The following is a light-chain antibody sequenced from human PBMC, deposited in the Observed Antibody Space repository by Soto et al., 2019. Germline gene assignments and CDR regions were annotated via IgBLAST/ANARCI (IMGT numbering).Light chain of an antibody. Sequence: DIRLTQSPSSLSASIGDRVTIICRASQSISGYLNWYQQKPGKAPKPLIYAASSLQSGVPSRFSGSESGTDFTLTITSLQPEDFATYYCQQGYSNPITFGQGTRLEIK. CDR2: AAS. CDR1: QSISGY. CDR3: QQGYSNPIT. J-gene: IGKJ5*01. V-gene: IGKV1-39*01.